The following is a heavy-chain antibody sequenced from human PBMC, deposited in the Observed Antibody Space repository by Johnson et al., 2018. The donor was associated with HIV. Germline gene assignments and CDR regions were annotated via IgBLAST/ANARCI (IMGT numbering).Heavy chain of an antibody. CDR3: ASTNIAAPTGYDAFDI. Sequence: QVQLVESGGGLIQPGGSLRLSCAASGFTFSSYAMHWVRQAPGKGLEWVAVISYDGSNRYYADSVTGRFTISRDNSKNTLYLQMNSLRAEDTAVYYCASTNIAAPTGYDAFDIWGQGTMVTVSS. CDR2: ISYDGSNR. D-gene: IGHD6-13*01. V-gene: IGHV3-30*14. J-gene: IGHJ3*02. CDR1: GFTFSSYA.